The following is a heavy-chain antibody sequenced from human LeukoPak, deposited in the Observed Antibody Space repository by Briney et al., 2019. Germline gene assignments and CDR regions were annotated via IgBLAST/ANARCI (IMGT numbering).Heavy chain of an antibody. CDR2: IYYSGNT. V-gene: IGHV4-59*01. J-gene: IGHJ3*01. CDR3: ARAKPLDPFDF. Sequence: SETLPLTCTVSGGSISSYYWSWIRQPPGKGLEWIGYIYYSGNTYYNPSLKSRVTISVDTSKNQFSLKVNSVTAADTAVYYCARAKPLDPFDFWGQGTLVTVSS. CDR1: GGSISSYY.